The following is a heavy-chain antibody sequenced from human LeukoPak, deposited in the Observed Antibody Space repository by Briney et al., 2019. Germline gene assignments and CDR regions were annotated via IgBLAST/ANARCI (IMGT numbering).Heavy chain of an antibody. CDR2: MNPNSGNT. CDR1: GYTFTGYY. V-gene: IGHV1-8*02. CDR3: ARRDDSSGYYYGGYDY. J-gene: IGHJ4*02. D-gene: IGHD3-22*01. Sequence: ASVKVSCKASGYTFTGYYMHWVRQAPGQGLEWMGWMNPNSGNTGYAQKFQGRVTMTRNTSISTAYMELSSLRSEDTAVYYCARRDDSSGYYYGGYDYWGQGTLVTVSS.